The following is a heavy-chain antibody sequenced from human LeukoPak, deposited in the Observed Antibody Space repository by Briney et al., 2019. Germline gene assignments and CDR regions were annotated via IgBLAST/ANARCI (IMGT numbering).Heavy chain of an antibody. CDR3: ARGRLYSSGWYLDYFDY. CDR2: IIPIFGTA. V-gene: IGHV1-69*13. D-gene: IGHD6-19*01. Sequence: GASVKVSCKASGGTFSSYAISWVRQAPGQGLEWMGGIIPIFGTANYAQKFQGRVTITADESTSTAYMELSSLRSEDTAVYYCARGRLYSSGWYLDYFDYWGQGTLVTVSS. CDR1: GGTFSSYA. J-gene: IGHJ4*02.